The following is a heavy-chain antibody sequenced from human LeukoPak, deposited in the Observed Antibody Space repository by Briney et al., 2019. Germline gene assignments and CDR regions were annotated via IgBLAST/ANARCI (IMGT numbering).Heavy chain of an antibody. CDR2: ISTSTTYT. J-gene: IGHJ4*02. Sequence: GGSLRLSCAASGXTFSGYSMSWIRRAPGKGLEWVSHISTSTTYTIYSDSVKGRFTISRDNAERSLFLQMNSLRGEDSAVYYCARGRTYGSGSYTLFDYWGQGTLVTVSS. V-gene: IGHV3-11*03. D-gene: IGHD3-10*01. CDR3: ARGRTYGSGSYTLFDY. CDR1: GXTFSGYS.